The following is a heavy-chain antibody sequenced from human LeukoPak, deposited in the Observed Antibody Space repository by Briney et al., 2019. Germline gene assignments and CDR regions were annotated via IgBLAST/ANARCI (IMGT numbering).Heavy chain of an antibody. CDR1: GFTFSSYG. V-gene: IGHV3-21*01. Sequence: GGSLRLSCVASGFTFSSYGMIWVRQAPGKGLEWVSYISISSSSIYYADSMKGRITISRDNAKNSLYLRMNSLRDEDTAVYYCARALGYCTNGLCYGGSLPPNFDYWGQGTLVTVSS. D-gene: IGHD2-8*01. CDR3: ARALGYCTNGLCYGGSLPPNFDY. CDR2: ISISSSSI. J-gene: IGHJ4*02.